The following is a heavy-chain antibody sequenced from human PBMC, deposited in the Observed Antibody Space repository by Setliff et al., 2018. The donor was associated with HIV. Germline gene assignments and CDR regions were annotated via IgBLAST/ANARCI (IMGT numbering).Heavy chain of an antibody. CDR3: ARHFSSFGVTIIYNDAFDI. Sequence: PSETLSLTCTVSGGSISSSSYYWGWVRQPPGKGLEWIGSVYYSGTTYYNPSLTSRVTISVDTSKNQLSLKLTSVTAADTALYYCARHFSSFGVTIIYNDAFDIWGRGTMVTVSS. J-gene: IGHJ3*02. CDR2: VYYSGTT. CDR1: GGSISSSSYY. V-gene: IGHV4-39*01. D-gene: IGHD3-3*01.